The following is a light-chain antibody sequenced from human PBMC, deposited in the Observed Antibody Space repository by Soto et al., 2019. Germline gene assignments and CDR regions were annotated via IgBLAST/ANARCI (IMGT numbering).Light chain of an antibody. CDR1: QSVSSSY. CDR2: GAS. CDR3: QQYGSSPWT. J-gene: IGKJ1*01. Sequence: EIVLTQSPGTLSLSPGERATLSCRASQSVSSSYLAWYKQKPGQAPRLLIYGASSRATGIPDRFSGSGSGTAFTLTISRLEPEDFAVYYGQQYGSSPWTFGQGTKVEIK. V-gene: IGKV3-20*01.